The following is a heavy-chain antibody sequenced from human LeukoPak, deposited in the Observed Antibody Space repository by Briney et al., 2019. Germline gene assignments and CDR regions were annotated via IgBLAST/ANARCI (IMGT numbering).Heavy chain of an antibody. CDR1: GGTFSSYA. Sequence: SVKVSCKASGGTFSSYAISWVRQAPGQGLEWMGGIIPIFGAANYAQKFQGRVTITADKSTSTAYMELSSLRSEDTAVYYCARVGGTVVPAAIFDYWGQGTLVTVSS. J-gene: IGHJ4*02. CDR2: IIPIFGAA. CDR3: ARVGGTVVPAAIFDY. V-gene: IGHV1-69*06. D-gene: IGHD2-2*01.